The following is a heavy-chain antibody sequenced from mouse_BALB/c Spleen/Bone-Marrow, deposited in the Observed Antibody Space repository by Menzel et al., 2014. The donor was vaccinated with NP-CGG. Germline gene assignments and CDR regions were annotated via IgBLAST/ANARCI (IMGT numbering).Heavy chain of an antibody. CDR3: SRLGYYGGFAY. D-gene: IGHD2-3*01. V-gene: IGHV4-1*02. CDR1: GFDFSRYW. J-gene: IGHJ3*01. Sequence: VQLKESGGGLVHPGGSLKLSCAASGFDFSRYWMGWVRQAPGKGLEWIGEINPDSSTINYTPPLKDKFIISRDNAKNTLYLQMSKVRSEDTALYYCSRLGYYGGFAYWGQGTLVTVSA. CDR2: INPDSSTI.